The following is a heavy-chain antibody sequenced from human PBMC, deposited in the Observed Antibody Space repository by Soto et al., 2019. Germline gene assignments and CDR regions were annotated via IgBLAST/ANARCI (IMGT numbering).Heavy chain of an antibody. V-gene: IGHV1-2*04. CDR3: AKVQRSVYTSGSFDY. D-gene: IGHD6-19*01. Sequence: GASVKVSCKASGYTFTGYYMHWVRQAPGQGLEWMGWINPNSGGTNYAQKFQGWVTMTRDTSISTAYMELNSLRAGDTAVYYCAKVQRSVYTSGSFDYWGQGTLVTVSS. CDR1: GYTFTGYY. J-gene: IGHJ4*02. CDR2: INPNSGGT.